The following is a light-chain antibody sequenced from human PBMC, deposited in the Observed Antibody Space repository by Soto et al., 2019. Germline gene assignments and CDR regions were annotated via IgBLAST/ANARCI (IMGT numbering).Light chain of an antibody. CDR2: AAS. V-gene: IGKV1-39*01. CDR1: QSISTY. CDR3: QQYNSYTWT. Sequence: DIQMTQSPSSLSASVGDRVTISCGAGQSISTYLNWYQQKPGNAPQLLIYAASNLQRGVPSRFSGSGSGTECTLTISSLQPVDVATDYCQQYNSYTWTFGQGTKVDIK. J-gene: IGKJ1*01.